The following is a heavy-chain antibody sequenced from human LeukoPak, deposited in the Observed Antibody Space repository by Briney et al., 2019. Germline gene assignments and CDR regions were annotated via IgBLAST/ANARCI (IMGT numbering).Heavy chain of an antibody. CDR1: GGSFSGYY. D-gene: IGHD5-18*01. J-gene: IGHJ4*02. CDR2: INHSGST. CDR3: AREHSYGPFKQPFDY. Sequence: PSETLSLTCAVYGGSFSGYYWSWIRQPPGKGLEWIGEINHSGSTNYNPSLKSRVTISVDTSKNQFSLKLSSVTAADTAVHYCAREHSYGPFKQPFDYWGQGTLATVSS. V-gene: IGHV4-34*01.